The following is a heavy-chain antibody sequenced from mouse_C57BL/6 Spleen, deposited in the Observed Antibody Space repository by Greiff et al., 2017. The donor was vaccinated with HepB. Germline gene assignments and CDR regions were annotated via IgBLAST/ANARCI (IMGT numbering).Heavy chain of an antibody. Sequence: VKLMESGAELVRPGTSVKVSCKASGYAFTNYLIEWVKQRPGQGLEWIGVINPGSGGTNYNEKFKGKATLTADKSSSTAYMQLSSLTSEDSAVYFCARSDGYPYAMDYWGQGTSVTVSS. J-gene: IGHJ4*01. D-gene: IGHD2-3*01. CDR3: ARSDGYPYAMDY. CDR2: INPGSGGT. V-gene: IGHV1-54*01. CDR1: GYAFTNYL.